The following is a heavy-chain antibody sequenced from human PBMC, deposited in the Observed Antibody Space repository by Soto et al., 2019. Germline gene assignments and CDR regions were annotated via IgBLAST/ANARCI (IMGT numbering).Heavy chain of an antibody. D-gene: IGHD3-10*01. CDR1: VYSFTSYG. Sequence: XSVKVSCKASVYSFTSYGISWVRQAPGQGLEWMGWISAYNGNTNYAQKLQGRVTMTTDTSTSTAYMELRSLRSDDTAVYYCARERLLWFGELHYYYGMDAWGQGNTVTVSS. V-gene: IGHV1-18*01. J-gene: IGHJ6*02. CDR2: ISAYNGNT. CDR3: ARERLLWFGELHYYYGMDA.